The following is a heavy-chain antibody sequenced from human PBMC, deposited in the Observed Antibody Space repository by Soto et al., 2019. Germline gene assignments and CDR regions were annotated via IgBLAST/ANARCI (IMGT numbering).Heavy chain of an antibody. D-gene: IGHD4-17*01. CDR2: LGPDGRNT. CDR1: EFSFSRYA. V-gene: IGHV3-23*01. CDR3: VKQMTTWTDSFFDF. J-gene: IGHJ4*02. Sequence: GGSLRLSCVASEFSFSRYAMTWVRQAAGKGLQWVAGLGPDGRNTFYGESVRGRFTISRDNSRNTLYLQMSSLRAEDTAVYFCVKQMTTWTDSFFDFWGQGIQVTV.